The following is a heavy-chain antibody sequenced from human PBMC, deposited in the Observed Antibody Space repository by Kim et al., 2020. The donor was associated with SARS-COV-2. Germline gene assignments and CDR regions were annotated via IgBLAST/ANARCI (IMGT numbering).Heavy chain of an antibody. J-gene: IGHJ5*02. D-gene: IGHD3-3*01. V-gene: IGHV4-59*01. CDR2: IYYSGST. CDR3: ARGNRTYYVFWSGYYPTWFDP. Sequence: SETLSLTCTVSGGSISSKYWSWNRQPQGKGMEWIGYIYYSGSTNYNPSLKSRVTISVDTSKNQFSLKLSSVTAADTAVYYCARGNRTYYVFWSGYYPTWFDPWGQGTLVTVSS. CDR1: GGSISSKY.